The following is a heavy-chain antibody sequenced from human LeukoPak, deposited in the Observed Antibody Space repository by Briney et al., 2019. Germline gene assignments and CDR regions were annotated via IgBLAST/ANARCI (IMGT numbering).Heavy chain of an antibody. Sequence: GGSLRLSCAASGLTVSSNYMSWVRQAPGKGLEWVAVIWYDGSNKYYADSVKGRFTISRDNSKNTLYLQMNSLRAEDTAVYYCARENAYDSSGYYPIFDYWGQGTLVTVSS. CDR2: IWYDGSNK. V-gene: IGHV3-33*08. CDR1: GLTVSSNY. CDR3: ARENAYDSSGYYPIFDY. D-gene: IGHD3-22*01. J-gene: IGHJ4*02.